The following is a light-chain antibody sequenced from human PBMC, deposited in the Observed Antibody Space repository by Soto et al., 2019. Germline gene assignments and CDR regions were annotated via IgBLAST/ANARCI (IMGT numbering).Light chain of an antibody. CDR3: SSYTSSSTSLSI. CDR2: DVS. CDR1: SSDVGGYNY. J-gene: IGLJ1*01. Sequence: CSTITYKETSSDVGGYNYVSWYQQRRGKAPKLMIYDVSNRPSGVSNRFSGSKSGNTASLTISGLQAEDEADYCCSSYTSSSTSLSIFGTGTKVTVL. V-gene: IGLV2-14*04.